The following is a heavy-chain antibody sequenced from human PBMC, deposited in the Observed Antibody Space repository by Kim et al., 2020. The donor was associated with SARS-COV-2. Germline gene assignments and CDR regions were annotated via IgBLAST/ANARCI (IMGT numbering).Heavy chain of an antibody. CDR2: SRRSSSYI. J-gene: IGHJ4*02. D-gene: IGHD5-18*01. CDR3: ARVEVKWIQPGTVDY. Sequence: GGSLRLSCAASGFTFSSYIMNWVRQAPGKGLEWVSSSRRSSSYIYSADSVKGRFTISRDNAKYSLYLQMNSLRAEDTAVYYCARVEVKWIQPGTVDYWGQGTLVTVSS. CDR1: GFTFSSYI. V-gene: IGHV3-21*04.